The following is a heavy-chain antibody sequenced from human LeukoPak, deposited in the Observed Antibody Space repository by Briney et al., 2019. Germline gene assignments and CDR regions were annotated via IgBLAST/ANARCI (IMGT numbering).Heavy chain of an antibody. V-gene: IGHV3-21*01. CDR1: GFTLSIYA. J-gene: IGHJ3*02. Sequence: GGSLRLSCAASGFTLSIYAMNWVRQAPGKELEWVSSISRSGSYIFFADSVKGRFSISRDNAMNSLYLQMNSLRAEDTAVYYCARGEGYYDSSGYYLPAFDIWGQGTMVTVSS. CDR3: ARGEGYYDSSGYYLPAFDI. D-gene: IGHD3-22*01. CDR2: ISRSGSYI.